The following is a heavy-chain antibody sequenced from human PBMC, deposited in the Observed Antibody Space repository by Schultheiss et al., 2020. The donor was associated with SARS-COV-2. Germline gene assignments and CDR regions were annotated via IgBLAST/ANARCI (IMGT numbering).Heavy chain of an antibody. D-gene: IGHD3-10*02. CDR1: GFSFRDHA. CDR2: IWYDGSNK. CDR3: ARDNARGVLYGAFDI. V-gene: IGHV3-33*01. Sequence: GGSLRLSCAASGFSFRDHAMHWVRQAPGKGLEWVAVIWYDGSNKYYADSVKGRFTISRDNSKNTLYLQMNSLRAEDTAVYYCARDNARGVLYGAFDIWGQGTMVTVSS. J-gene: IGHJ3*02.